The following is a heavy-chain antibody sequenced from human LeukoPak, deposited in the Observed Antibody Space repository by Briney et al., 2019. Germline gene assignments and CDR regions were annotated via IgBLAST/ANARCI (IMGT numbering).Heavy chain of an antibody. CDR1: GFTVSSNY. V-gene: IGHV3-66*02. J-gene: IGHJ4*02. CDR3: ARDAMYYYGSGRYN. D-gene: IGHD3-10*01. CDR2: IYSGGST. Sequence: GGSLRLSCAASGFTVSSNYMSWVRQAPGKGLEWVSVIYSGGSTYYADSEEGRFTISRDNSKNTLYLQMNSLRAEDTAVYYCARDAMYYYGSGRYNWGQGTLVTVSS.